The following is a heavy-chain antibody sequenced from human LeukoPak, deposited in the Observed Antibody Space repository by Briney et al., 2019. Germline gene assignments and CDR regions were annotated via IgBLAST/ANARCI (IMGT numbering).Heavy chain of an antibody. Sequence: GGSLRLSCAASGFTFGRYAMQWVRQAPGKGLEFVSTISSDGGTTFYASSVKGRFTISRDNSENTLYLQMGSLRAEDMALYYCARNYYDTTGPFAAFDIWGQGTMVTVSS. V-gene: IGHV3-64*01. CDR2: ISSDGGTT. CDR1: GFTFGRYA. CDR3: ARNYYDTTGPFAAFDI. D-gene: IGHD3-22*01. J-gene: IGHJ3*02.